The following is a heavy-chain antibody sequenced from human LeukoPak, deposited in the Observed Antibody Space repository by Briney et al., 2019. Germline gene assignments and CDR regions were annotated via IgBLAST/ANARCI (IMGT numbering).Heavy chain of an antibody. CDR3: ERDFDDTMIVVSWFDY. J-gene: IGHJ5*01. V-gene: IGHV4-4*02. Sequence: SGTLPLTCAASGGPFSSYNWWGWVRPPPGRGLGGFGKSFNGGSTNYNPPLKGRFTISVDKFKNQFSLKLSSVNAADTAVYYCERDFDDTMIVVSWFDYWGQGTLVTVSS. CDR1: GGPFSSYNW. D-gene: IGHD3-22*01. CDR2: SFNGGST.